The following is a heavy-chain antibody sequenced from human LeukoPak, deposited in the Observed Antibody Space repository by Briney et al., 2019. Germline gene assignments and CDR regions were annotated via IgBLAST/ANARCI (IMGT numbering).Heavy chain of an antibody. CDR3: ARDDKTGGFDP. CDR2: IYSGDST. V-gene: IGHV3-66*01. CDR1: GFTVSSNY. D-gene: IGHD7-27*01. Sequence: PGGSLRLSCAASGFTVSSNYMSWVRQAPGKGLEWVSVIYSGDSTYYADSVKGRFTISRDNSKNTLYLQMNSLRAEDTAVYYCARDDKTGGFDPWGQGTLVTVSS. J-gene: IGHJ5*02.